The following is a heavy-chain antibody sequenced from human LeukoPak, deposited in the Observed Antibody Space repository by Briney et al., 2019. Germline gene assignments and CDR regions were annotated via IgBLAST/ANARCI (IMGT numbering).Heavy chain of an antibody. J-gene: IGHJ4*02. CDR3: ARSGRLVDTAMVDH. Sequence: GASVKVSCKASGYTFTGCYMHWVRQAPGQGLEWMGIINPSGGSTSYAQKFQGRVTMTRDMSTSTVYMELSSLRSEDTAVYYCARSGRLVDTAMVDHWGQGTLVTVSS. D-gene: IGHD5-18*01. CDR2: INPSGGST. V-gene: IGHV1-46*01. CDR1: GYTFTGCY.